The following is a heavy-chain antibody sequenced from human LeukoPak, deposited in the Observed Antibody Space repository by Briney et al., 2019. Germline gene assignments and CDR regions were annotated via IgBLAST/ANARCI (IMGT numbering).Heavy chain of an antibody. CDR2: ISADNGNT. CDR1: GYTFTSYA. Sequence: ASVKVSCKASGYTFTSYAISWVRQAPGQGLEWMGWISADNGNTDYAQRIQGRVTMTTDTSTSTAYMELRSLRSDDTAVYYCARLCSIRWCWHDWFDLWGQGPRVSVSS. J-gene: IGHJ5*02. V-gene: IGHV1-18*01. D-gene: IGHD2-2*01. CDR3: ARLCSIRWCWHDWFDL.